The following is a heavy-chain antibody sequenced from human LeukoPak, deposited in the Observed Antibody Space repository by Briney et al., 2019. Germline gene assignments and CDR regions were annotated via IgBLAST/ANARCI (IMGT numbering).Heavy chain of an antibody. CDR3: AKDYYGSGTVTDY. CDR2: ISGSGGST. CDR1: GFTFSSYA. D-gene: IGHD3-10*01. V-gene: IGHV3-23*01. J-gene: IGHJ4*02. Sequence: GGSLTLSCAASGFTFSSYAMRWVRHAPGEGLEWVSAISGSGGSTYYADFVKGRFTISRDNSKNTLYLQMNSLRAEDTAVYYCAKDYYGSGTVTDYWGQGTLVTVSS.